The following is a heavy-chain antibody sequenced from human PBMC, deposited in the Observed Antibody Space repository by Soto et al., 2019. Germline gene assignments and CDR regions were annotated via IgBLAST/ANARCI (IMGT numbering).Heavy chain of an antibody. D-gene: IGHD3-9*01. J-gene: IGHJ6*02. V-gene: IGHV1-58*01. Sequence: SVKVSCKASGFTFTSSAVQWVRQARGQRLEWIGWIVVGSGNTNYAQKFQERVTITRDMSTSTAYMELSSLRSEDTAVYYCAAGGVRYFDWLLSSGMDVWGQGTTVTVSS. CDR2: IVVGSGNT. CDR3: AAGGVRYFDWLLSSGMDV. CDR1: GFTFTSSA.